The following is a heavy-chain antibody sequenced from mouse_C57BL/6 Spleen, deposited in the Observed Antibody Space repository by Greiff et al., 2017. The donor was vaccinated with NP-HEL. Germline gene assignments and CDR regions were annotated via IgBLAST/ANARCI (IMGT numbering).Heavy chain of an antibody. CDR3: ARELGFPYYAMDY. CDR1: GFTFSDYY. Sequence: EVKLVESEGGLVQPGSSMKLSCTASGFTFSDYYMAWVRQVPEKGLEWVANINYDGSSTYYLDSLKSRFIISRDNAKNILYLQMSSLKSEDTATYYCARELGFPYYAMDYWGQGTSVTVSS. CDR2: INYDGSST. D-gene: IGHD3-3*01. J-gene: IGHJ4*01. V-gene: IGHV5-16*01.